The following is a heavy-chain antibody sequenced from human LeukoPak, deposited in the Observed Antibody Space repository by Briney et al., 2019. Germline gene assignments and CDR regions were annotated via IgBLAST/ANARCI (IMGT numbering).Heavy chain of an antibody. Sequence: KTSETLSLTCTVSGDSISSYYWSWIRQSPGKGLEWIGYIDYSGSTNYNPSLKSRVTISIDTSKNQFSLKLSSVAVADTAMYYCARKPGLLWFGELPDLHFDYWGQGTLVTVSS. CDR2: IDYSGST. D-gene: IGHD3-10*01. CDR1: GDSISSYY. V-gene: IGHV4-59*01. J-gene: IGHJ4*02. CDR3: ARKPGLLWFGELPDLHFDY.